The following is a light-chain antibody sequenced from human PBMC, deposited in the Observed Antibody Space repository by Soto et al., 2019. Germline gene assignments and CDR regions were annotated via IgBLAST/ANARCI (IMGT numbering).Light chain of an antibody. J-gene: IGKJ2*01. CDR1: QSINTF. CDR2: DAS. V-gene: IGKV3-11*01. Sequence: EVLLTQSPATLSVSPGESVTLSCRASQSINTFLAWYQQKPGQAPRLLIYDASNRATGIPARFSGSGSGTDFTLTISSLEPEDFAVYYCQQRSNWLPYTFGQGTKVDIK. CDR3: QQRSNWLPYT.